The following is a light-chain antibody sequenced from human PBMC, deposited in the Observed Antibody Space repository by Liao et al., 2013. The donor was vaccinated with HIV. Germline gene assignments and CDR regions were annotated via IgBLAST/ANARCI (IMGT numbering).Light chain of an antibody. V-gene: IGLV3-1*01. CDR2: QDI. CDR1: KLGDKY. CDR3: QAWDSSTVV. Sequence: SYELIQPPSVSVSPGQTASITCSGDKLGDKYASWYQQKPGQSPVLVIYQDIKRPSGIPERFSGSNSGNTATLTISGTQAMDEADYYCQAWDSSTVVFGGGTKLTVL. J-gene: IGLJ2*01.